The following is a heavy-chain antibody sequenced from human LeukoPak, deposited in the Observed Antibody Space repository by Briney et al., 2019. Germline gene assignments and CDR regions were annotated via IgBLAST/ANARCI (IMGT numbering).Heavy chain of an antibody. V-gene: IGHV1-69*05. CDR1: GGTFSSYA. D-gene: IGHD6-25*01. CDR3: ARDLRAALSY. J-gene: IGHJ4*02. Sequence: SVKVSCKASGGTFSSYAISWVRQAPGQGLEWMGRIIPIFGTANYAQKFQGRVTITTDESTSTAYMKLSSLRSEDTAVYYCARDLRAALSYWGQGTLVTVSS. CDR2: IIPIFGTA.